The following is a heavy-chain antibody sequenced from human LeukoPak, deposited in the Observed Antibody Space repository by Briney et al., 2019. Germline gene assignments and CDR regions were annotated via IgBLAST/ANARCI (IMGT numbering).Heavy chain of an antibody. Sequence: GGSLRLSCAASGFTFDDYGMNWVRQAPGKGLEWVSSISSSSSYIYYADSVKGRFTISRDNAKNSLYLQMNSLRAEDTAVYYCARDGTAVGINYDYWGQGTLVTVSS. CDR2: ISSSSSYI. CDR3: ARDGTAVGINYDY. D-gene: IGHD6-13*01. CDR1: GFTFDDYG. V-gene: IGHV3-21*04. J-gene: IGHJ4*02.